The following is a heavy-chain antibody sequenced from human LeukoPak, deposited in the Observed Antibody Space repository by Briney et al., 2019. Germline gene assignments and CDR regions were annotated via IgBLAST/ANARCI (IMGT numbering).Heavy chain of an antibody. Sequence: PSETLSLTCTVSGGSISSSSYYWGWIRQHPGKGLEWIGYIYYSGSTYYNPSLKSRVTISVDTSKNQFSLKLSSVTAADTAVYYCARVTRGGLPTFDYYYGMDVWGQGTTVTVSS. CDR1: GGSISSSSYY. V-gene: IGHV4-31*03. D-gene: IGHD2/OR15-2a*01. CDR2: IYYSGST. J-gene: IGHJ6*02. CDR3: ARVTRGGLPTFDYYYGMDV.